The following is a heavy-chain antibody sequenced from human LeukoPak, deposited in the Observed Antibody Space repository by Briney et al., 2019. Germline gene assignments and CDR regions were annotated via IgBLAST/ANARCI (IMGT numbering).Heavy chain of an antibody. CDR1: GYTFTSYG. J-gene: IGHJ4*02. CDR2: INPNSGGT. V-gene: IGHV1-2*02. CDR3: AAQKDPRPFDH. Sequence: GASVKVSCKASGYTFTSYGISWVRQAPGQGLEWMGWINPNSGGTNYAQKFQGRVTMTRDMSMTTAYLELTDLRSDDTAVYYCAAQKDPRPFDHWGQGTLITVSS.